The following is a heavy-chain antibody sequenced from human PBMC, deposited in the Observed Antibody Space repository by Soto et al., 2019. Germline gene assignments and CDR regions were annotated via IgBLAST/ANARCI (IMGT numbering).Heavy chain of an antibody. Sequence: GSLRLSGTGSGFAFSSHPMSWVRQAPERGLEWVSGISDGGDLTYNADSVRGRFTISRDNSKNTLFLQMNSLRVEDTAVYYCARRAFGSSRSFDIWGQGTMVTVSS. CDR1: GFAFSSHP. J-gene: IGHJ3*02. CDR3: ARRAFGSSRSFDI. V-gene: IGHV3-23*01. CDR2: ISDGGDLT. D-gene: IGHD6-6*01.